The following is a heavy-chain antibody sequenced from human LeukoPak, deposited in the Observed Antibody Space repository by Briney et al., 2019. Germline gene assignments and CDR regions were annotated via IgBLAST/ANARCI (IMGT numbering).Heavy chain of an antibody. CDR2: IYPGDSDT. J-gene: IGHJ3*02. V-gene: IGHV5-51*01. CDR3: ARRRYCTDTSCYAGVDGFDI. CDR1: GYSFTNYW. D-gene: IGHD2-2*01. Sequence: EESLKISCKASGYSFTNYWVGWVRQMPGKGLEWMGIIYPGDSDTRYRPSFQGQVTISADKSISTAYLQWSSLKASDTAMYYCARRRYCTDTSCYAGVDGFDIWGQGTVVTVSS.